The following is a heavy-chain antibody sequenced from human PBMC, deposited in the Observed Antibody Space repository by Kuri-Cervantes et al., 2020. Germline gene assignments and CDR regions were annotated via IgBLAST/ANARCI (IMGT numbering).Heavy chain of an antibody. CDR1: GFTFSYYY. Sequence: GESLKISCAASGFTFSYYYMSWIRQAPGKGLEWVSYISSSGSTIYYADSVKGRFTISRDNAKNSLYLQMNSLRAEDTALYYCAKGRRYYDFWSGYLDYWYFDLWGRGTLVTVSS. V-gene: IGHV3-11*01. J-gene: IGHJ2*01. CDR3: AKGRRYYDFWSGYLDYWYFDL. D-gene: IGHD3-3*01. CDR2: ISSSGSTI.